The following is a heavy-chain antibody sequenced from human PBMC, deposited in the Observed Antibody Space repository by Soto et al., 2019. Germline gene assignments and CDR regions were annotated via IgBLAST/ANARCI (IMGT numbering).Heavy chain of an antibody. D-gene: IGHD2-15*01. CDR3: AHRPFYCSGGSCYSVFYS. Sequence: SGPTLVNPTQTLTLTCTFSGFSLSTSGVGVGWIRQPPGKALEWLALIYWDDDKRYSPSLKSRLTITKDTSKNQVVLTMTNMDPVDTATYYCAHRPFYCSGGSCYSVFYSCGQGTLLTISS. CDR2: IYWDDDK. CDR1: GFSLSTSGVG. J-gene: IGHJ4*02. V-gene: IGHV2-5*02.